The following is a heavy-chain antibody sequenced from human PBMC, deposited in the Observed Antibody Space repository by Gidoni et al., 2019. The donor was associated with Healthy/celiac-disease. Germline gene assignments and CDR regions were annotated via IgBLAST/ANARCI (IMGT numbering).Heavy chain of an antibody. Sequence: QVQLQESGPGLVKPSQTLSLTCTVSGGSISSGDYYWSWIRQPPGKGLEWIGYIYYSGSTYYNPSLKSRVTISVDTSKNQFSLKLSSVTAADTAVYYCARQGYDFWSGYYGPFDYWGQGTLVTVSS. V-gene: IGHV4-30-4*01. CDR1: GGSISSGDYY. J-gene: IGHJ4*02. CDR3: ARQGYDFWSGYYGPFDY. CDR2: IYYSGST. D-gene: IGHD3-3*01.